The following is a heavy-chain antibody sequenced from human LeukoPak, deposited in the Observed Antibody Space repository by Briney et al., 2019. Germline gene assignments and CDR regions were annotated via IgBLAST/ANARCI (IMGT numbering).Heavy chain of an antibody. Sequence: GGFLRLSCAASGFTFSSYSMNWVRQATGKGLEWVSYISSSSSTIYYADSVKGRFTISRDNAKNSLYLQMNSLRVEDTAVYYCARDPSSSGWYGYYFDYWGQGTLFSVSS. CDR2: ISSSSSTI. J-gene: IGHJ4*02. D-gene: IGHD6-19*01. V-gene: IGHV3-48*04. CDR3: ARDPSSSGWYGYYFDY. CDR1: GFTFSSYS.